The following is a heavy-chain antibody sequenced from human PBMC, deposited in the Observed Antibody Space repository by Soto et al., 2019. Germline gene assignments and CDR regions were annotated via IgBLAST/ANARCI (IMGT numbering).Heavy chain of an antibody. D-gene: IGHD3-10*01. CDR2: INHSGST. CDR1: GGPFSDYY. V-gene: IGHV4-34*01. CDR3: ARSGHLFDY. J-gene: IGHJ4*02. Sequence: QVQLQQWGAGLLKPSETLSLTCAVYGGPFSDYYWSWIRQPPEKGLEWIGEINHSGSTNYNPSLRRRVSISVGTPTNQFALELSSVTAADTAVYYCARSGHLFDYWGQGISVTVSS.